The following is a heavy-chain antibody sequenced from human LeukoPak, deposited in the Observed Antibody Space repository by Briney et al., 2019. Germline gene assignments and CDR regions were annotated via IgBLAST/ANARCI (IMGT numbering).Heavy chain of an antibody. J-gene: IGHJ4*02. Sequence: PGGSLRLSCAASGFTFSSFGMHWVRQAPGKGLEWVAVISYDGSNKYYADSMKGRFTISRDNSKNTLNLQMNSLRAEDTAVYFCAKGWGMLDYWGQGTLVTVSS. CDR1: GFTFSSFG. CDR2: ISYDGSNK. CDR3: AKGWGMLDY. D-gene: IGHD2-8*02. V-gene: IGHV3-30*18.